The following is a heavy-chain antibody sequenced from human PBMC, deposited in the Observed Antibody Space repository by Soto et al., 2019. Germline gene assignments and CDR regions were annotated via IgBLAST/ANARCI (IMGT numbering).Heavy chain of an antibody. V-gene: IGHV2-5*01. Sequence: SGPTLVNPTQTLTLTCSFSGFSLTTSGVGVGWIRQPPGKALEWLAHIYWSGDEHYRPSLKSRLRITKDTSKNQVVLTMTYMDPVDTATYYCARGLAAIPVFAFEIWGPGTTGTVSS. CDR3: ARGLAAIPVFAFEI. J-gene: IGHJ3*02. D-gene: IGHD2-21*01. CDR2: IYWSGDE. CDR1: GFSLTTSGVG.